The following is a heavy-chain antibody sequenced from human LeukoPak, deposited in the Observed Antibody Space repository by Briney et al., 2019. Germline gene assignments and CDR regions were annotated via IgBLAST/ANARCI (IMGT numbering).Heavy chain of an antibody. D-gene: IGHD2-2*01. V-gene: IGHV3-48*01. Sequence: GGSLRLSCAASGFTFSSYSMNWVRQAPGKGLEWVSYISSSSSTIYYADPVKGRFTISRDNAKNSLYLQMNSLRAEDTAVYYCARGDIVVVPAAFDYWGQGTLVTASS. CDR1: GFTFSSYS. J-gene: IGHJ4*02. CDR2: ISSSSSTI. CDR3: ARGDIVVVPAAFDY.